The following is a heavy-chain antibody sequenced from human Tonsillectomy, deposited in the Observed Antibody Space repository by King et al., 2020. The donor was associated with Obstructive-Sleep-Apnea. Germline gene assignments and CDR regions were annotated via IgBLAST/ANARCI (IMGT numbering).Heavy chain of an antibody. CDR1: GYSFTSYW. J-gene: IGHJ3*02. CDR2: IDPSDSYT. CDR3: ASVVVVAAIAKFDAFDI. D-gene: IGHD2-15*01. Sequence: VQLVQSGAEVKKPGESLRISCKGSGYSFTSYWISWVRQMPGKGLEWMGRIDPSDSYTNYSPSFQGHVTISADKSISTAYLQWSSLKASDTAMYYGASVVVVAAIAKFDAFDIWGQGTMVTVSS. V-gene: IGHV5-10-1*03.